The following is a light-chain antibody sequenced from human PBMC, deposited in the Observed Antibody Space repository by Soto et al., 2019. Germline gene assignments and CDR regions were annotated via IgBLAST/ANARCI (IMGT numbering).Light chain of an antibody. CDR2: YIS. V-gene: IGKV3D-15*01. CDR1: QSAGNF. Sequence: EIVMRQSPATLSLSPGETASLSCRASQSAGNFLAWYQQKPGQAPRLLIYYISTRATGIPARFSGSGSGTEFTLTINSLRSEDSAVYYQQQHNQWPITFGQGTRLEIK. CDR3: QQHNQWPIT. J-gene: IGKJ5*01.